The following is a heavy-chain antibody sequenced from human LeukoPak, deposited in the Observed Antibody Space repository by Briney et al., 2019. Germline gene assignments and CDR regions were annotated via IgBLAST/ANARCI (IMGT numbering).Heavy chain of an antibody. CDR2: ISSSSSYI. Sequence: GGSLRLSCAASGFTFSSHSMNWVRQAPGKGLEWVSSISSSSSYIYYADSVKGRFTISRDNAKNSLYLQMNSLRAEDTAVYYCARDLPLVSSSISPHYGMDVWGQGTTVTVSS. CDR3: ARDLPLVSSSISPHYGMDV. V-gene: IGHV3-21*01. J-gene: IGHJ6*02. D-gene: IGHD6-6*01. CDR1: GFTFSSHS.